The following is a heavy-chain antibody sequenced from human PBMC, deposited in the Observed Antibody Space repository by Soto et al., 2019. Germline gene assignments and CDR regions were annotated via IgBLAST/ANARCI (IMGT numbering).Heavy chain of an antibody. CDR2: IYYSGST. D-gene: IGHD4-17*01. CDR1: GGSISSYY. J-gene: IGHJ4*02. CDR3: ARRYGYYFDY. Sequence: SETLSLTCTGSGGSISSYYWNWIRQPPGKGLEWIGYIYYSGSTNYNPSLKSRVAISVDTSKNQLSLKLSSVTAADTAVYYCARRYGYYFDYWGQGTLVTVSS. V-gene: IGHV4-59*08.